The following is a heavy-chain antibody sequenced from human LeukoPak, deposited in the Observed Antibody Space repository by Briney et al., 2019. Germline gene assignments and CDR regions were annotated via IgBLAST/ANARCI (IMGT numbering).Heavy chain of an antibody. CDR1: GFTFSSYG. CDR3: AKGYSGYDVTFDY. CDR2: IRYDGSNK. J-gene: IGHJ4*02. D-gene: IGHD5-12*01. Sequence: GGSLRLSCAASGFTFSSYGMHWVRQAPGKGLEWVAFIRYDGSNKYYADSVKGRFTISRDNSKNTLYLQMNSLRAEDTAVYYCAKGYSGYDVTFDYWGQGTLVTVSS. V-gene: IGHV3-30*02.